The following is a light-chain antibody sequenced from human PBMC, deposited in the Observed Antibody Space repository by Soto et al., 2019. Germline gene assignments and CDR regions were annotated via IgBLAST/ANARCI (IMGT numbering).Light chain of an antibody. V-gene: IGKV1-33*01. J-gene: IGKJ3*01. CDR2: DAS. CDR3: QPYDNLFT. CDR1: QDISNY. Sequence: DIQMTQSPSSLSASVGDRVTITCQASQDISNYLNWYQQKPGKAPKLLIYDASNLETGVPSRFSGSGSGTDFTFTISSLQPEDISTYYFQPYDNLFTFGPVTKVDIK.